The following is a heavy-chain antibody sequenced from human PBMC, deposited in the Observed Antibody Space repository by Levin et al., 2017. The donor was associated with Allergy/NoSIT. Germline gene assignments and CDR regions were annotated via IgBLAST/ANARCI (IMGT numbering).Heavy chain of an antibody. CDR3: ARDHPHYDFWSGYNNRDNWFDP. CDR1: GFTFSSYW. CDR2: IKQDGSEK. J-gene: IGHJ5*02. Sequence: GESLKISCAASGFTFSSYWMSWVRQAPGKGLEWVANIKQDGSEKYYVDSVKGRFTISRDNAKNSLYLQMNSLRAEDTAVYYCARDHPHYDFWSGYNNRDNWFDPWGQGTLVTVSS. V-gene: IGHV3-7*03. D-gene: IGHD3-3*01.